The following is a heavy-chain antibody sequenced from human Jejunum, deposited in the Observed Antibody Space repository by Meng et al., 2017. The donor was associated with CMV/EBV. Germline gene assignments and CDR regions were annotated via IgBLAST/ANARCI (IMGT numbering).Heavy chain of an antibody. D-gene: IGHD2-2*01. V-gene: IGHV4-39*07. CDR1: YY. Sequence: YYWGWIRQPTGKGLEWIGTIYYSGSTYYNPSLKSRVTISVDTSKNQFSLNLSSVTAADTALYYCARGGRVDCTSTSCYWAHYFDYWGQGTLVTVSS. CDR3: ARGGRVDCTSTSCYWAHYFDY. J-gene: IGHJ4*02. CDR2: IYYSGST.